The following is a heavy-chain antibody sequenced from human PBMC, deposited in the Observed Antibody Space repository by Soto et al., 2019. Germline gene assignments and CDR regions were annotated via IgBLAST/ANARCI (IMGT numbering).Heavy chain of an antibody. CDR1: GFTFNIYA. Sequence: GGSLRLSCAASGFTFNIYAMTWVRQAPGKGLEWVSTTGATGRTTYYSDAVKGRFTVSRDNSKNTLDLQMSNLRAEDTAVYYCATVHNTSRSFDYWGQGTLVTVSS. CDR2: TGATGRTT. CDR3: ATVHNTSRSFDY. D-gene: IGHD1-20*01. V-gene: IGHV3-23*01. J-gene: IGHJ4*02.